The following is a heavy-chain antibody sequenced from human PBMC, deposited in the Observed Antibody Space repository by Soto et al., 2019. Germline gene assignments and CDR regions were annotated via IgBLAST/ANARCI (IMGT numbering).Heavy chain of an antibody. J-gene: IGHJ6*02. D-gene: IGHD2-21*02. CDR3: AREDDGGDRDYYGLDV. V-gene: IGHV4-30-4*01. CDR2: IHYSGSI. Sequence: QVQLQESGPGLVRPSQTLSLTCTVSGGSISTDHYHWTWIRQAPGKGLEWIGYIHYSGSIQFNPSLQSRVAMSVDTSKNLLSLRRSSVTAADTAVYFCAREDDGGDRDYYGLDVWGQGTTVTVSS. CDR1: GGSISTDHYH.